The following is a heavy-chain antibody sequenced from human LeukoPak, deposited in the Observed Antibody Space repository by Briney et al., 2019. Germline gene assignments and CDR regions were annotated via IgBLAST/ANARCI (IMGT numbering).Heavy chain of an antibody. CDR3: TTEGVIVVDLYYFDY. CDR1: GFTFSNAW. CDR2: IKSKTDGGTT. Sequence: GGSLRLSCAASGFTFSNAWMSWVRQAPGKGLEWVGRIKSKTDGGTTDYAAPVKGRFTISRDDSKNTLYLQMNSLKTEDTAVYYCTTEGVIVVDLYYFDYWGQGTLVTVSS. J-gene: IGHJ4*02. D-gene: IGHD3-22*01. V-gene: IGHV3-15*01.